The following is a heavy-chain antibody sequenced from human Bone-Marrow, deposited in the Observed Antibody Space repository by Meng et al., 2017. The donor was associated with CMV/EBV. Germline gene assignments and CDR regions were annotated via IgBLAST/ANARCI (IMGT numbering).Heavy chain of an antibody. Sequence: GGSLRLSCAASGFTFDDYTMHWVRQAPGKGLEWVSLISWDGGSTYYADSVKGRFTISRDNSKNSLYLQMNSLRTEDTALYYCAKVVSGSYFVGYFQHWGQGTLVTVSS. D-gene: IGHD1-26*01. CDR1: GFTFDDYT. V-gene: IGHV3-43*01. CDR2: ISWDGGST. CDR3: AKVVSGSYFVGYFQH. J-gene: IGHJ1*01.